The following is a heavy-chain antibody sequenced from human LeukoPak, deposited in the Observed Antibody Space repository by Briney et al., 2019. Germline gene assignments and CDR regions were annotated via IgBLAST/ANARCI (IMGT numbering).Heavy chain of an antibody. CDR2: ISSSGSTI. V-gene: IGHV3-48*03. J-gene: IGHJ6*03. D-gene: IGHD2-2*01. Sequence: GRSLRLSCAASGFTFSSYEMNWVRQAPGKGLEWVSYISSSGSTIYYADSVKGRFTISRDNAKNSLYLQMNSLRAEDTAVYYCARDLVVPAARGYMDVWGKGTTVTVSS. CDR3: ARDLVVPAARGYMDV. CDR1: GFTFSSYE.